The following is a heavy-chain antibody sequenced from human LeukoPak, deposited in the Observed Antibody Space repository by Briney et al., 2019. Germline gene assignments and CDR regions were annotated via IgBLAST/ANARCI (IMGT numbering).Heavy chain of an antibody. Sequence: GGSLRLSCAASEFTFSSYEMNWVRQAPGKGLEWVSYISSSGSTIYYADSVKGRFTISRDNAKNSLYLQMNSLRAEDTAVYYCARVAGYSSSWYRFDYWGQGTLVTVSS. CDR1: EFTFSSYE. D-gene: IGHD6-13*01. CDR3: ARVAGYSSSWYRFDY. J-gene: IGHJ4*02. V-gene: IGHV3-48*03. CDR2: ISSSGSTI.